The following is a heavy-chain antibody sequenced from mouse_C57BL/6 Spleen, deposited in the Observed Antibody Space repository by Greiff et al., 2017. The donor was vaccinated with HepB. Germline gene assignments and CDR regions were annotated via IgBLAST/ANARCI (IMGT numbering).Heavy chain of an antibody. J-gene: IGHJ4*01. CDR3: TRCDYYGSSYYAMDY. Sequence: QVQLQQSGAELVRPGASVTLSCKASGYTFTDYEMHWVKQTPVHGLEWIGAIDPETGGTAYNQKFKGKAILTADKSSSTAYMELRSLTSEDSAVYYCTRCDYYGSSYYAMDYWGQGTSVTVSS. D-gene: IGHD1-1*01. CDR2: IDPETGGT. CDR1: GYTFTDYE. V-gene: IGHV1-15*01.